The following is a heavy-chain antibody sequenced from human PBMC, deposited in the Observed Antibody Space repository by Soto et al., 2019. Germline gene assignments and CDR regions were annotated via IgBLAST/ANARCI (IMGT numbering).Heavy chain of an antibody. D-gene: IGHD6-25*01. CDR3: AKDHIAASPYYYYGMDV. J-gene: IGHJ6*02. Sequence: GGSLRLSCAASGFTFSSYAMSWVRQAPGKGLEWVSAISGSGGSTYYADSVKGRFTISRDKSKNTLYLQMNSLRAEDTAVYYCAKDHIAASPYYYYGMDVWGQGTTVTVSS. V-gene: IGHV3-23*01. CDR2: ISGSGGST. CDR1: GFTFSSYA.